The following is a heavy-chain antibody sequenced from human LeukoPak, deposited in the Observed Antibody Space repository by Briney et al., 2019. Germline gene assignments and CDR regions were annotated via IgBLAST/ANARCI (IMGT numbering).Heavy chain of an antibody. CDR3: AKVKGEVIGAFDI. Sequence: GGSLRLSCAASRFTFSSYGMHWVRQAPGKGLEWVAVISYDGNNRYYADSVKGRFTISRYNSKNTLYLQMNSLRAEDTAVYYCAKVKGEVIGAFDIWGHGTMFTVSS. J-gene: IGHJ3*02. CDR2: ISYDGNNR. V-gene: IGHV3-30*18. CDR1: RFTFSSYG. D-gene: IGHD3-16*01.